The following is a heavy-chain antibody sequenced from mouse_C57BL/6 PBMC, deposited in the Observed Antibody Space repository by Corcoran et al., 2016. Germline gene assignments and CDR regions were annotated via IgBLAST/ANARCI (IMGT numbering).Heavy chain of an antibody. V-gene: IGHV9-3*01. D-gene: IGHD1-1*02. Sequence: QIQLVQSGPELKKPGETVKISCKASGYTFTTYGMSWGKQAPGKGLKWMGWINTYSGVPTYADDFKGRFAFSLETSASTAYLQINNLKNEDTATYFCAREDYYDGSFYAMDYWGQGTSVTVSS. CDR1: GYTFTTYG. CDR2: INTYSGVP. CDR3: AREDYYDGSFYAMDY. J-gene: IGHJ4*01.